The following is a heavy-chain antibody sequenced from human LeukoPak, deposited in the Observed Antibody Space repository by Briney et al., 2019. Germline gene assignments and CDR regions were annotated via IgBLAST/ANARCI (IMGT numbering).Heavy chain of an antibody. J-gene: IGHJ4*02. CDR2: IIPIFGTA. V-gene: IGHV1-69*05. CDR1: GGTFSSYA. CDR3: ARDSGTEPYMGKLDY. Sequence: SVKVSCKASGGTFSSYAISWVQQAPGQGLEWMGGIIPIFGTANYAQKFQGRVTITTDESTSTAYMELSSLRSEDTAVYYCARDSGTEPYMGKLDYWGQGTLVTVSS. D-gene: IGHD1-14*01.